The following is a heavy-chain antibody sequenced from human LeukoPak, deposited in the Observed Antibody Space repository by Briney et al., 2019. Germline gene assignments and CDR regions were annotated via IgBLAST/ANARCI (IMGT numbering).Heavy chain of an antibody. CDR1: GHTFTGYY. D-gene: IGHD3-22*01. CDR2: INPNSGGT. J-gene: IGHJ4*02. V-gene: IGHV1-2*06. CDR3: ARDSTQRYYYDSSGYYYGVDY. Sequence: GASVKVSCXASGHTFTGYYMHWVRQAPGQGLEWMGRINPNSGGTNYAQKFQGRVTMTRDTSISTAYMELSRLRSDDTAVYYCARDSTQRYYYDSSGYYYGVDYWGQGTLVTVSS.